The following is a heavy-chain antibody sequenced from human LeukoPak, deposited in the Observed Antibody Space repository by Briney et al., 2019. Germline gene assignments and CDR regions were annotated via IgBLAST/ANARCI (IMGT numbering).Heavy chain of an antibody. CDR3: ARGGRTSITIFGVAWFVP. Sequence: GGSLRLSCAASGFTFSSYSMNWVRQAPGKGLEWVSYISSSSSTIYYADSVKGRFTISRDNAKNSLYLQMNSLRAEDTAVYYCARGGRTSITIFGVAWFVPWGQGTLVTVSS. CDR1: GFTFSSYS. CDR2: ISSSSSTI. V-gene: IGHV3-48*01. D-gene: IGHD3-3*01. J-gene: IGHJ5*02.